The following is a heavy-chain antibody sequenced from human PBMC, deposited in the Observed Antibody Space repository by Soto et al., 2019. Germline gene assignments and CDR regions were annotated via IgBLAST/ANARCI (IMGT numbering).Heavy chain of an antibody. J-gene: IGHJ6*02. CDR3: ARRSLELSKGPLYYYPMDV. Sequence: GESLKISCKGSGYSFSNYWIGWVRQMPGKGLEWMGIIYPSDSDTRYSPSFQGQVTISADKSISTAYLHWSSLKASDTALYFCARRSLELSKGPLYYYPMDVWGQGTTVTVSS. CDR2: IYPSDSDT. CDR1: GYSFSNYW. V-gene: IGHV5-51*01. D-gene: IGHD1-7*01.